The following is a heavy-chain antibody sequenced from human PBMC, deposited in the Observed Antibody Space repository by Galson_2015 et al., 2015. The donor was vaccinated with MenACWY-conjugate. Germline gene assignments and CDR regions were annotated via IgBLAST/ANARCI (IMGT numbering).Heavy chain of an antibody. J-gene: IGHJ6*02. CDR1: GFTFSSYA. CDR3: AKVPRPGYGMDV. V-gene: IGHV3-23*01. CDR2: ISGSGGST. Sequence: SLRLSCAASGFTFSSYAMGWVRQAPGKGLEWVSAISGSGGSTYYADSVKGRFTLSRDNSKNTLYLQMNSLRAEDTAVYYCAKVPRPGYGMDVWGQGTTVTVSS.